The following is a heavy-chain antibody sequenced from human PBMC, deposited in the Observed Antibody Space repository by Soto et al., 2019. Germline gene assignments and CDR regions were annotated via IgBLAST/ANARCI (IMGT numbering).Heavy chain of an antibody. Sequence: QVQLVKSGAEVKKPGASVKVSCKASGYTFTSYYMHWVRQAPGQGLEWMGIINPSGGSTSYAQKFQGRVTMTRDTSTSTVYMELSSLRSEYTAVYYCARDRLKEMVTINALDIWGQGTMIAVSS. CDR3: ARDRLKEMVTINALDI. V-gene: IGHV1-46*01. CDR1: GYTFTSYY. CDR2: INPSGGST. D-gene: IGHD5-18*01. J-gene: IGHJ3*02.